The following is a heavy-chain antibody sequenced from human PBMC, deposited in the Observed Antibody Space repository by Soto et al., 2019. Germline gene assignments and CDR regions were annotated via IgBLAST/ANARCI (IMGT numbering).Heavy chain of an antibody. D-gene: IGHD6-19*01. CDR3: AHRRVRDSSGETFAS. J-gene: IGHJ4*02. CDR1: GFSLNTNAVG. CDR2: LYWDDDK. Sequence: QITLKESGPTLVKPTQTLTLTCTFSGFSLNTNAVGVAWIRQPPGKALEWLALLYWDDDKRYSPSLKSRLTITTDTSKNQVVLTMTNMDPEDTATYYCAHRRVRDSSGETFASWGQGTLVTVSS. V-gene: IGHV2-5*02.